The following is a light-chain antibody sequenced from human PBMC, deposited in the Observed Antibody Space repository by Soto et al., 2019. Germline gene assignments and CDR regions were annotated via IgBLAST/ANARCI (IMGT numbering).Light chain of an antibody. CDR1: QSISSW. J-gene: IGKJ4*01. V-gene: IGKV1-5*03. Sequence: DIQMTQSPSTLSASVGDRVTMTCRASQSISSWLAWYQQKPGKAPKFLMYKASSLESGDPSRFSGSGSGTEFPLTISSLQPDDVATYYCQQYNSYPLTFGGGTKVEIK. CDR2: KAS. CDR3: QQYNSYPLT.